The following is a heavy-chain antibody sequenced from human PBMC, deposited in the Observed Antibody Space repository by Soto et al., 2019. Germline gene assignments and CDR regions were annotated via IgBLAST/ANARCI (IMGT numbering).Heavy chain of an antibody. D-gene: IGHD6-6*01. CDR3: ARERPDGARLDP. Sequence: QVQLQESGPGLVKPSQTLSLTCTVSGGSISRGDYYWSWIRQPPGKGLEWIGYIYYSGSTYYNPSLKSRVTISVDTSKNQFFLKLSSVTAADTAVYYCARERPDGARLDPWGQGTLVTVSS. CDR1: GGSISRGDYY. J-gene: IGHJ5*02. V-gene: IGHV4-30-4*01. CDR2: IYYSGST.